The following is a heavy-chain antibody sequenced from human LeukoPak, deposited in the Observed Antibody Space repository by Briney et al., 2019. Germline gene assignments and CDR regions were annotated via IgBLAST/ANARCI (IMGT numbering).Heavy chain of an antibody. Sequence: GGSLRLSCAASGFTFSIYWMSWVRQAPGKGLEWVANIKQDGSEKYYVDSVKGRFTISRDNAKNSLYLQMNSLRAEDTAVYYCASVYYGDYVVDYWGQGTLVTVSS. V-gene: IGHV3-7*01. J-gene: IGHJ4*02. D-gene: IGHD4-17*01. CDR2: IKQDGSEK. CDR3: ASVYYGDYVVDY. CDR1: GFTFSIYW.